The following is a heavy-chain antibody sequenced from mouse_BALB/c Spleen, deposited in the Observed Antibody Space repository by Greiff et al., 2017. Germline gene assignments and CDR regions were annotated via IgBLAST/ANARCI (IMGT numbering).Heavy chain of an antibody. D-gene: IGHD1-1*01. CDR2: IYPGDGDT. Sequence: QVQLKQSGAELARPGASVKLSCKASGYTFTSYWMQWVKQRPGQGLEWIGAIYPGDGDTRYTQKFKGKATLTADKSSSTAYMQLSSLASEDSAVYYCARYYGSSYGYFDVWGAGTTVTVSS. V-gene: IGHV1-87*01. J-gene: IGHJ1*01. CDR1: GYTFTSYW. CDR3: ARYYGSSYGYFDV.